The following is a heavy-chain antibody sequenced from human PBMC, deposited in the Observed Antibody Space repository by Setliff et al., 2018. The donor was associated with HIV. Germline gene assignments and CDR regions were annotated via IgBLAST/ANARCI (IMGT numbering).Heavy chain of an antibody. Sequence: PGGSLRLSCAASGFPFSTYWMHWVRQAPGKGLVWVSRISEDGRSTDYAEPVKGRFTISRDKSKNTLYLHMSSLKPEDTAVYYCARESYLYGSGSYPTYFQHCGQGTLVTVSS. J-gene: IGHJ1*01. D-gene: IGHD3-10*01. CDR1: GFPFSTYW. CDR3: ARESYLYGSGSYPTYFQH. CDR2: ISEDGRST. V-gene: IGHV3-74*01.